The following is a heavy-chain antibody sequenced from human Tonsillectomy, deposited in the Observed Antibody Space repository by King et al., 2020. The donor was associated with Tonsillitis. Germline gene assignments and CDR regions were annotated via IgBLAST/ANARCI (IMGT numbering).Heavy chain of an antibody. V-gene: IGHV5-51*03. CDR2: IYPGDSDT. D-gene: IGHD2-2*01. Sequence: EVQLVESGAEVKKPGESLKISCKGSGYSFTSYWIGWVRQMPGNGLEWMGIIYPGDSDTRYSPSFQGQVTISADKSISTAYLQWSSLKASDTAMYYCARPAGYCSSTSCIFDYWGQGTLVTVSS. CDR1: GYSFTSYW. CDR3: ARPAGYCSSTSCIFDY. J-gene: IGHJ4*02.